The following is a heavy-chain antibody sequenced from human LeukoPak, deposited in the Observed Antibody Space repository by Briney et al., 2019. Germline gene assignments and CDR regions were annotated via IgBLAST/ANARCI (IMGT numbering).Heavy chain of an antibody. CDR2: IIPIFGTA. CDR3: ARGRDTAIGFDY. Sequence: SVKVSCKASGGTFSSYAISWVRQAPGQGLEWMGGIIPIFGTANYAQKFQGRVTITADESTSTAYMELSSLRSEDTAVYYCARGRDTAIGFDYWGQGTLVTVSS. V-gene: IGHV1-69*13. J-gene: IGHJ4*02. CDR1: GGTFSSYA. D-gene: IGHD5-18*01.